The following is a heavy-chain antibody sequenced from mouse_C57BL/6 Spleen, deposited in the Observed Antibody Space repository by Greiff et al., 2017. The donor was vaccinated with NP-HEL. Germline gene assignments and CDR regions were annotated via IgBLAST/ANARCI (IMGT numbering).Heavy chain of an antibody. V-gene: IGHV2-9-1*01. D-gene: IGHD1-1*01. CDR3: ARMSYYGSSYLYWYFDV. J-gene: IGHJ1*03. CDR1: GFSLTSYA. CDR2: IWTGGGT. Sequence: QVQLKESGPGLVAPSQSLSITCTVSGFSLTSYAISWVRQPPGKGLEWLGVIWTGGGTNYNSALKPRLSISKDNSKSQVFLKMNSLQTDDTARYYCARMSYYGSSYLYWYFDVWGTGTTVTVSS.